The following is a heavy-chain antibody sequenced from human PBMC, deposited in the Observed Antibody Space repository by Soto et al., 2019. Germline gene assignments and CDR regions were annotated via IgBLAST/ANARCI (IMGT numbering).Heavy chain of an antibody. Sequence: QVQLVQSGAEVKKPGSSVKVSCKASGGTFSSYAISWVRQAPGQGLEWMGGIIPIFGTANYAQKFQGRVTITADKSTSTAYMELSSLRSEDTAVYYCARDPGITGIAVFGLSDYWGQGTLVTVSS. CDR1: GGTFSSYA. J-gene: IGHJ4*02. D-gene: IGHD1-20*01. CDR2: IIPIFGTA. V-gene: IGHV1-69*06. CDR3: ARDPGITGIAVFGLSDY.